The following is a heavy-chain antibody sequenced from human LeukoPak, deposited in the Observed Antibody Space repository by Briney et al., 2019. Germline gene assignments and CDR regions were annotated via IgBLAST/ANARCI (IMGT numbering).Heavy chain of an antibody. CDR1: GFTFTSSA. D-gene: IGHD3-9*01. CDR3: AAPSGAHDILRMDY. V-gene: IGHV1-58*01. Sequence: SVKVSCKASGFTFTSSAVQWVRQARGQRLEWIGWIVVGSGNTNYAQKFQERVTITRDMATNTAYMELSSLRSEDTAVYYCAAPSGAHDILRMDYWGQGTLVTVSS. J-gene: IGHJ4*02. CDR2: IVVGSGNT.